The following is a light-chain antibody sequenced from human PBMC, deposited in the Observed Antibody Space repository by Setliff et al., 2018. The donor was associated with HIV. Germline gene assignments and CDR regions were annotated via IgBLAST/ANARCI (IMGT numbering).Light chain of an antibody. Sequence: QSALTQPPSASGTPGQRVTISCSGSNSNIGTNTVNWYQQLPGAAPKLLIYTNSHRPSGVPDRFSGSKSGTSASLAISGLRSEDEADYYCASWDDSLNEYVFGTGTKVTVL. CDR3: ASWDDSLNEYV. CDR2: TNS. J-gene: IGLJ1*01. CDR1: NSNIGTNT. V-gene: IGLV1-44*01.